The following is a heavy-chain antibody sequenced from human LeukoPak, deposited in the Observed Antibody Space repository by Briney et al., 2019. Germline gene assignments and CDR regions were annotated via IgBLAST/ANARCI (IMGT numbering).Heavy chain of an antibody. Sequence: PGGSLRLSCAASGFTFSSYTMNWVRQAPGKGLEWVPSISSTSSYIYYADSVKGRFTISRDNAENSLFLQMNSLRDEDTAVYFCARDAVSSAWAFDIWGQGTMVTVSS. CDR1: GFTFSSYT. CDR2: ISSTSSYI. J-gene: IGHJ3*02. D-gene: IGHD6-6*01. CDR3: ARDAVSSAWAFDI. V-gene: IGHV3-21*01.